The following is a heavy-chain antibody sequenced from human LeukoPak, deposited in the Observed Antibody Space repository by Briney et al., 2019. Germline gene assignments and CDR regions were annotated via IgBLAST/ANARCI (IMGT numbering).Heavy chain of an antibody. CDR2: MNPNSGNT. J-gene: IGHJ3*02. Sequence: GASVKVSCKASGYTFTSYDINWVRQATGQGLEWMGWMNPNSGNTGHAQKFQDRVTMTRNTSISTAYMELSSLRSEDTAVYYCARERNYYDSSGSGSDIWGQGTMVTVSS. CDR3: ARERNYYDSSGSGSDI. V-gene: IGHV1-8*01. D-gene: IGHD3-22*01. CDR1: GYTFTSYD.